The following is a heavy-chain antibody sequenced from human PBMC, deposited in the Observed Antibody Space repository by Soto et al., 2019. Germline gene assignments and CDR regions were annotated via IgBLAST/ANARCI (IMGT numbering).Heavy chain of an antibody. Sequence: GGSLRLSCAASGFTFSSYGMHWVRQAPGKGLEWVAVIWYDGSNKYYADSVKGRFTISRDNSKNTLYLQMNSPRAEDTAVYYCARDRAARRGLVDYWGQGTLVTVSS. CDR2: IWYDGSNK. CDR1: GFTFSSYG. J-gene: IGHJ4*02. V-gene: IGHV3-33*01. D-gene: IGHD6-6*01. CDR3: ARDRAARRGLVDY.